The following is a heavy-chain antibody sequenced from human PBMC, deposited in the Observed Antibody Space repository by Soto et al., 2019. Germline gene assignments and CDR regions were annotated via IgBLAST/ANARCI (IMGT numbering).Heavy chain of an antibody. CDR1: GFTFNDHW. V-gene: IGHV3-7*05. D-gene: IGHD5-18*01. CDR2: IKKDGSEK. Sequence: PVGSLRLSCAASGFTFNDHWMTWVRQAPGKGLEWVADIKKDGSEKKYVDSVKGRFTISRENAKNSLYLQMNSLRPEDTAVYYCARVAVDTGYRPFDYWGQGTPVTVSS. J-gene: IGHJ4*02. CDR3: ARVAVDTGYRPFDY.